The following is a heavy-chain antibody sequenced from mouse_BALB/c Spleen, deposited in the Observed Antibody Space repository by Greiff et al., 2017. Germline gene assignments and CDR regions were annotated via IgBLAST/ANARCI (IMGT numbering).Heavy chain of an antibody. CDR1: GYSITSDYA. D-gene: IGHD2-14*01. J-gene: IGHJ3*01. V-gene: IGHV3-2*02. CDR3: AVYRYDVVAWFAY. CDR2: ISYSGST. Sequence: EVKLEESGPGLVKPSQSLSLTCTVTGYSITSDYAWNWIRQFPGNKLEWMGYISYSGSTSYNPSLKSRISITRDTSKNQFFLQLNSVTTEDTATYYCAVYRYDVVAWFAYWGQGTLVTVSA.